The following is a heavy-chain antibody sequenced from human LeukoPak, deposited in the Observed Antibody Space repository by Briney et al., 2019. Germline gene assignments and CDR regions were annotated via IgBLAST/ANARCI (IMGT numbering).Heavy chain of an antibody. Sequence: SSETLSLTCTVSGGSIINYYWSWIRQPPGKGLEWIGYIYSSGSTDYNPSLRSPVTISIDTSKTQISLKLSSVTAAGTAVYYCATSYGSAFSGTIRGFNVWGQGTMVTVSS. CDR1: GGSIINYY. J-gene: IGHJ3*01. CDR3: ATSYGSAFSGTIRGFNV. CDR2: IYSSGST. D-gene: IGHD2-15*01. V-gene: IGHV4-59*01.